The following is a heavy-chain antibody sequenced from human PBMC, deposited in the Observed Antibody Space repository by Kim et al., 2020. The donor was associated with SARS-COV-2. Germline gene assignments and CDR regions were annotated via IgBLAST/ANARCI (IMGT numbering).Heavy chain of an antibody. CDR1: GYSISSGYY. J-gene: IGHJ5*02. CDR3: ARGGYYAWFDP. Sequence: SETLSLTCTVSGYSISSGYYWGWIRQPPGKGLEWIGSIYHSGSTYYNPSLKSRVTISVDTSKNQFSLKLSSVTAADTAVYYCARGGYYAWFDPWGQGTLVTVSS. CDR2: IYHSGST. V-gene: IGHV4-38-2*02. D-gene: IGHD3-22*01.